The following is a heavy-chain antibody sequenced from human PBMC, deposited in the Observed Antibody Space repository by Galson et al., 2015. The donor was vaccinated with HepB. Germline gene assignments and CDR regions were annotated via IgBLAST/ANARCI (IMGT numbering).Heavy chain of an antibody. D-gene: IGHD3-10*01. J-gene: IGHJ6*02. V-gene: IGHV1-69*02. Sequence: SVKVSCRASGGTFSSYTISWVRQAPGQGLEWMGRIIPILGIANYAQKFQGRVTITADKSTSTAYMELSSLRSEDTAVYYCARAYYYGSGSYDPGDYYYYGMDVWGQGTTVTVSS. CDR3: ARAYYYGSGSYDPGDYYYYGMDV. CDR2: IIPILGIA. CDR1: GGTFSSYT.